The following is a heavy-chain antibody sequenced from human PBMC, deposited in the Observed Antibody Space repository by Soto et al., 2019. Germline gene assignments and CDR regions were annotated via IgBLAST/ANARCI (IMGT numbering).Heavy chain of an antibody. J-gene: IGHJ4*02. V-gene: IGHV3-74*03. CDR2: IDSVGRST. Sequence: PGGSLRLSCAASGFTFSSYWMHWVRQSPGKGLVWVSQIDSVGRSTTYADTVKGRFTVSRDNAKNKLFLQMNSLRAEDTAVYYCVREDDSCGFGFDYWGRGTLVTVSS. CDR3: VREDDSCGFGFDY. CDR1: GFTFSSYW. D-gene: IGHD3-22*01.